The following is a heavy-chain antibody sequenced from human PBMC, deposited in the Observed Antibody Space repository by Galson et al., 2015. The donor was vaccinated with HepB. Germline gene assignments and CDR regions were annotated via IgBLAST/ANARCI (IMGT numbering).Heavy chain of an antibody. CDR2: IIPIFGTA. D-gene: IGHD6-13*01. CDR1: GYTFSSYA. Sequence: SCKASGYTFSSYAISWVRQAPGQGLEWMGGIIPIFGTANYAQKFQGRVTITADESTSTAYMELSSLRSEDTAVYYCARESDGDSSWYFDYWGQGTLVTVSS. V-gene: IGHV1-69*01. CDR3: ARESDGDSSWYFDY. J-gene: IGHJ4*02.